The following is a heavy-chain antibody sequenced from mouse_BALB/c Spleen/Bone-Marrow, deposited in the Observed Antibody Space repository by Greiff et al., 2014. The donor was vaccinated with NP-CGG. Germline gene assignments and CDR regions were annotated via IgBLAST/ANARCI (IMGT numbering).Heavy chain of an antibody. D-gene: IGHD2-14*01. J-gene: IGHJ4*01. Sequence: VQLQQSGAELARPGASVKLSCKASGYTFTTYWMQWVKQRPGQGLEWIGAIYPGDGDTRYTRKFKGKATLTADKSSSTAYMQLSSLASEDSAVYYCARYYRYDGGYAMAYWGQGTSVTVSS. CDR1: GYTFTTYW. CDR3: ARYYRYDGGYAMAY. CDR2: IYPGDGDT. V-gene: IGHV1-87*01.